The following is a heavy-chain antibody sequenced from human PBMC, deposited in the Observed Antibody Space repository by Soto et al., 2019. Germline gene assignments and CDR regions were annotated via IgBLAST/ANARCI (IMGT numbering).Heavy chain of an antibody. CDR1: GYTFTSYA. CDR3: ATLPYCTNGVCYQNAFDI. CDR2: INAGNGNT. Sequence: ASVKVSCKASGYTFTSYAMHWVRQAPGQRLEWMGWINAGNGNTKYSQKFQGRVTITRDTSASTAYMELSSLRSEDTAVYYCATLPYCTNGVCYQNAFDIWGQGTMVTVSS. D-gene: IGHD2-8*01. J-gene: IGHJ3*02. V-gene: IGHV1-3*01.